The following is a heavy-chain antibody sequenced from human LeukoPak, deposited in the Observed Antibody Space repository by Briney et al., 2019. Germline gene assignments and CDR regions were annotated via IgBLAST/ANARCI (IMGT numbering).Heavy chain of an antibody. CDR3: ARAYYGSGVVNAFDI. CDR1: GGSVRGYY. CDR2: THSSGST. V-gene: IGHV4-4*07. J-gene: IGHJ3*02. D-gene: IGHD3-10*01. Sequence: SETLSLTCTVSGGSVRGYYWTWIRQPAGKGLEWIGRTHSSGSTNYNPSLKSRVTMSVDTSKNQFSLKLSSVTAADTAVYYCARAYYGSGVVNAFDIWGQGTMVTVSS.